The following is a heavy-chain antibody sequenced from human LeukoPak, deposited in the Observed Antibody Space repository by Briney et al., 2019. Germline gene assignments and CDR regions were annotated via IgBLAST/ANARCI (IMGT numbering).Heavy chain of an antibody. D-gene: IGHD3-22*01. CDR1: GFTFSDYY. Sequence: GGSLRLSCAASGFTFSDYYMSWIRQAPGKGLEWVSYISSSGSTIYYADSVKGRFTISRDNAKNSLYLQVNSLRAEDTAVYYCARDLTMMSAFDIWGQGTMVTVSS. J-gene: IGHJ3*02. CDR3: ARDLTMMSAFDI. CDR2: ISSSGSTI. V-gene: IGHV3-11*01.